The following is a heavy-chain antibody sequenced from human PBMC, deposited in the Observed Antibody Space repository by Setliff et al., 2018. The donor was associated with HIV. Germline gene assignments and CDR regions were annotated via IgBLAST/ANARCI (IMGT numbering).Heavy chain of an antibody. V-gene: IGHV3-11*04. Sequence: LSLSCAASGFIFSDYYMNWIRQAPGKGLEWVSYISGSGEATDFADSVKGRFTTSRDNAKNSLYLQMNSLSAEDTAVYYCTRDGPGRARADYYGMDVWGQGTTVTVSS. CDR2: ISGSGEAT. CDR3: TRDGPGRARADYYGMDV. J-gene: IGHJ6*02. CDR1: GFIFSDYY.